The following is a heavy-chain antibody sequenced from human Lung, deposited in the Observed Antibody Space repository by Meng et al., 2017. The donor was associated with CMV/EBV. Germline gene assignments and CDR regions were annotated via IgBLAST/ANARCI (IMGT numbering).Heavy chain of an antibody. CDR3: AKIDRDDAFDI. Sequence: GGSXRLXCAASGFAFTNYAMSCVRQAPGKELEWISTISGTGRSTYYADSVKGRFTISRDNSRDTMYMQMNSLRPEDTAIYYCAKIDRDDAFDIGGQGTMVNGSS. CDR1: GFAFTNYA. V-gene: IGHV3-23*01. CDR2: ISGTGRST. D-gene: IGHD3-22*01. J-gene: IGHJ3*02.